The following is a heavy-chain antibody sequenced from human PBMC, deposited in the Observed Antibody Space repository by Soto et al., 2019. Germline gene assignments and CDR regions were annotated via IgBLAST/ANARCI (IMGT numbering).Heavy chain of an antibody. V-gene: IGHV3-64*01. D-gene: IGHD5-12*01. J-gene: IGHJ3*02. Sequence: GGSLRLSCAASGFTFSSYAMHWVRQAPGKGLEYVSAISSNGGSTYYANSVKGRFTISRDNSKNTLYLQMGSLRAEDMAVYYCASWSGYDYEAFDIWGQGTMVTVSS. CDR3: ASWSGYDYEAFDI. CDR1: GFTFSSYA. CDR2: ISSNGGST.